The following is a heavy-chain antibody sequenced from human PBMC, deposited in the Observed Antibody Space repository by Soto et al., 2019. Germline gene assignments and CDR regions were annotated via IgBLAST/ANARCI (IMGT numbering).Heavy chain of an antibody. V-gene: IGHV4-59*01. Sequence: PSETLYLTCTVSGDSIRSYYWTWIRQPPGKGLEWIGYIYYSVSTNYNPSLKSRVTISVDTSKNQFSLKLSSVTAADTAVYYCAGRGDFEQLVPSYFAYWGQG. D-gene: IGHD6-6*01. J-gene: IGHJ4*02. CDR3: AGRGDFEQLVPSYFAY. CDR1: GDSIRSYY. CDR2: IYYSVST.